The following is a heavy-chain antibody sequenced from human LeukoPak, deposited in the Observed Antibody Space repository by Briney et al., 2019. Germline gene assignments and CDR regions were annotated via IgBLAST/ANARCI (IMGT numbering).Heavy chain of an antibody. CDR2: ISYSGST. J-gene: IGHJ4*02. D-gene: IGHD5-12*01. CDR1: GGSITPYY. V-gene: IGHV4-59*08. Sequence: PSETLSLTCTVSGGSITPYYWISIRQPPGKGLQWIGYISYSGSTNYNPSLKSRLAISVDTSKNQLSLKLTSVTAADTAVDYCARTRAITSGYDYWGRGTLVTVSS. CDR3: ARTRAITSGYDY.